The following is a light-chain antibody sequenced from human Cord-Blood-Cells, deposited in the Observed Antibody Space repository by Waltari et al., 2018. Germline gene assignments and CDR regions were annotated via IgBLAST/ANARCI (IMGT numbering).Light chain of an antibody. Sequence: QSALTQPASVSGSPGQSITISCTGTSSDVGGYNYVSWYQQHPGKAPTLMIYDVSNRPSGVSNRFSGSKSGNTASLTISGLQAEDEADYYCSSYTSSSFYVFGTGTKVTVL. J-gene: IGLJ1*01. V-gene: IGLV2-14*01. CDR3: SSYTSSSFYV. CDR2: DVS. CDR1: SSDVGGYNY.